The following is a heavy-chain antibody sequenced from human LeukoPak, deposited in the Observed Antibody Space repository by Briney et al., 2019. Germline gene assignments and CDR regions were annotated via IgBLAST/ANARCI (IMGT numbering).Heavy chain of an antibody. CDR2: IRYDGSNK. CDR3: AEGFYGSSWYQGLFDY. V-gene: IGHV3-30*02. J-gene: IGHJ4*02. Sequence: GGSLRLSCAASGFTFSSYGMHWVRQAPGKGLGWVAFIRYDGSNKYYADSVKGRFTISRDNSKNTLYLPMNSLRAEDTAVYYCAEGFYGSSWYQGLFDYWGQGTLVTVYS. CDR1: GFTFSSYG. D-gene: IGHD6-13*01.